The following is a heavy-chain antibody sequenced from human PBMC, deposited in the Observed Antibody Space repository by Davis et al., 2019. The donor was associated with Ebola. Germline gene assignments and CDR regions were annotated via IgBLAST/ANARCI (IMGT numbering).Heavy chain of an antibody. Sequence: MPSETLSLTCAVYGGSFSGYYWSWIRQPPGKGLEWIGEINHSGSTNYNPSLKSRVTISVDTSKNQFSLKLSSVTAADTAVYYCARHIVVVEAEYFDYWGQGTLVTVSS. CDR3: ARHIVVVEAEYFDY. V-gene: IGHV4-34*01. CDR1: GGSFSGYY. J-gene: IGHJ4*02. D-gene: IGHD2-15*01. CDR2: INHSGST.